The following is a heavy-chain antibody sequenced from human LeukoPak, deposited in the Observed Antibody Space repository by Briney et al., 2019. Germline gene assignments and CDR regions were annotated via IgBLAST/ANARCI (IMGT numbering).Heavy chain of an antibody. J-gene: IGHJ4*02. V-gene: IGHV3-9*01. CDR3: AKDGGGDYYDSSGYYY. D-gene: IGHD3-22*01. CDR1: GFTFDDYA. Sequence: PGGSLRLSCAASGFTFDDYAMHWVRQAPGKGLGWVSGISWNSGSIGYADSVKGRFTISRDNAKNSLYLQMNSLRAEDTALYYCAKDGGGDYYDSSGYYYWGQGTLVTVSS. CDR2: ISWNSGSI.